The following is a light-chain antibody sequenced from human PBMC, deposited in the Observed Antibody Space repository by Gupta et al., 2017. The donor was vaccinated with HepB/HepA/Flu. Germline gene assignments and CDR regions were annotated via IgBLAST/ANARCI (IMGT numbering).Light chain of an antibody. CDR1: QSVFYSSNNKNY. Sequence: DIVMTQSPDSLAVSLGERATINCKSSQSVFYSSNNKNYLAGYQQKPGQPPKLLINWASTRESGVPDRGSGSGSGTDFTLTISSLQAEDVAVYYCRQFYDNSCTFGRGTKVEIK. CDR2: WAS. CDR3: RQFYDNSCT. J-gene: IGKJ2*02. V-gene: IGKV4-1*01.